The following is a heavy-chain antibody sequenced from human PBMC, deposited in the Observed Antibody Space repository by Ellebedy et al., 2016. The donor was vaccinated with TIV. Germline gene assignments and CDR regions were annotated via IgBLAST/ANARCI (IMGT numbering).Heavy chain of an antibody. CDR3: ASDTSGYSSDAFDI. J-gene: IGHJ3*02. D-gene: IGHD3-22*01. V-gene: IGHV1-2*02. CDR1: GYTFTGYY. Sequence: AASVKVSCKASGYTFTGYYMHWVRQAPGQGLEWMGWINPNSGGTNYAQKFQGRVTMTRDTSISTAYMELSRLRSDDTAMYYCASDTSGYSSDAFDIWGQGTMVTVSS. CDR2: INPNSGGT.